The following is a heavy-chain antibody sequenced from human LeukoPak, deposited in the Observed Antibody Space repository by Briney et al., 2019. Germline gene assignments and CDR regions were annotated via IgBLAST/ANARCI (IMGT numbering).Heavy chain of an antibody. CDR1: GYSISSGYY. J-gene: IGHJ5*02. CDR2: IYHSGST. D-gene: IGHD4-17*01. V-gene: IGHV4-38-2*02. CDR3: ARRKMTTVTISWFDP. Sequence: SETLSLTCTVSGYSISSGYYWGWIRQPPGKGLEWIGSIYHSGSTYYNPSLKSRVTISVDTSKNQFSLKLSSVTAADTAVYYCARRKMTTVTISWFDPWGQGTLVTVSS.